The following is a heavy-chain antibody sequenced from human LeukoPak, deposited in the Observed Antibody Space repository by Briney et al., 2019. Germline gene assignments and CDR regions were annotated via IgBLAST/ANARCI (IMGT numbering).Heavy chain of an antibody. V-gene: IGHV3-23*01. J-gene: IGHJ4*02. D-gene: IGHD3-9*01. CDR3: AKGIALRCFDPPGRDY. CDR1: GFTFTSYA. Sequence: GGSLRLSCAASGFTFTSYAMSWVRQAPGKGLEWVSAISGSGGSTYYADSVKGRFTISRDNSKNTLYLQMNSLRAEDTAVYYCAKGIALRCFDPPGRDYWGQGTLVTVSS. CDR2: ISGSGGST.